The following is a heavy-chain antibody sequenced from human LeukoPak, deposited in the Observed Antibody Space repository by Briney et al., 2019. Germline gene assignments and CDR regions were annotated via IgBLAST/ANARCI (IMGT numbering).Heavy chain of an antibody. D-gene: IGHD3-22*01. J-gene: IGHJ4*02. V-gene: IGHV3-11*01. Sequence: GGSLRLSCAASGLTFSDYYMSWIRQAPGKGLEWVSYISSSGSTIYYAGSVKGRFTISRDNAKNSLYLQMNSLRAEDTAVYYCAAEDSSGYYEPVDYWGQGTLVTVSS. CDR2: ISSSGSTI. CDR1: GLTFSDYY. CDR3: AAEDSSGYYEPVDY.